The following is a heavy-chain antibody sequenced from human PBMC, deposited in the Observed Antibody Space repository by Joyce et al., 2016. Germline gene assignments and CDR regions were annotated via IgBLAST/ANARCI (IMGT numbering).Heavy chain of an antibody. D-gene: IGHD3-22*01. CDR3: ARHVYDSGGYYYFDS. CDR1: TDSVTYYW. CDR2: VYPSDSET. V-gene: IGHV5-51*01. Sequence: EVQLVQSGAEVKKLGESLKISCKGPTDSVTYYWIAWVRQVPGKGLEWMGAVYPSDSETRYSPSFQGPVTVAADKSITIAYLEGGSLKASDTAMYYCARHVYDSGGYYYFDSWGQGTLVIVSS. J-gene: IGHJ4*02.